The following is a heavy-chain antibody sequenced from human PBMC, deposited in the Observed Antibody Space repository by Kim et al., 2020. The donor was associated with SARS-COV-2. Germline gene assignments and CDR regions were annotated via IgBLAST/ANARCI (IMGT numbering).Heavy chain of an antibody. V-gene: IGHV4-34*01. Sequence: RVTISVDTSKNQFSLKLSSVTAADTAVYYCARGRITYYYDSSGYYYWFDPWGQGTLVTVSS. CDR3: ARGRITYYYDSSGYYYWFDP. J-gene: IGHJ5*02. D-gene: IGHD3-22*01.